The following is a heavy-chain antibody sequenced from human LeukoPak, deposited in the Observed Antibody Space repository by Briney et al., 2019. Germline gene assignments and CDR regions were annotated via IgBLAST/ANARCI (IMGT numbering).Heavy chain of an antibody. V-gene: IGHV3-23*01. CDR2: ISGSGGST. CDR3: AKVRTYQLLSRGWFDP. Sequence: GGSLRLSCAASGFTFSSYAMSWVRQAPGKGLEWVSAISGSGGSTHYADSVKGRFTISRDNSKNTLYLQMNSLRAEDTAVYYCAKVRTYQLLSRGWFDPWGQGTLVTVSS. D-gene: IGHD2-2*01. J-gene: IGHJ5*02. CDR1: GFTFSSYA.